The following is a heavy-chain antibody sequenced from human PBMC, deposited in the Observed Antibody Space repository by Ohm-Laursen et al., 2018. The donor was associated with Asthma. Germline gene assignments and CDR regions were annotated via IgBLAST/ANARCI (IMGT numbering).Heavy chain of an antibody. D-gene: IGHD2-2*01. CDR2: ISYDGSNK. CDR1: GFTFNSYG. CDR3: ATLSWYASQY. V-gene: IGHV3-33*05. J-gene: IGHJ4*02. Sequence: SLRLSCAASGFTFNSYGMHWVRQAPGKGLEWVAVISYDGSNKHYADSVKGRFTISRDNSKNTLYVQMSSLRGEDTALYYCATLSWYASQYWGQGTLVTVSS.